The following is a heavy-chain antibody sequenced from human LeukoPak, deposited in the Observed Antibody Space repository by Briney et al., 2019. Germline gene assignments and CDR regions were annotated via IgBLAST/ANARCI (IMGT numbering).Heavy chain of an antibody. CDR2: ISYDGSNK. V-gene: IGHV3-30-3*01. CDR1: GFTFSSYA. Sequence: GGSLRLSCAASGFTFSSYAMHWVRRAPGKGLEWVAVISYDGSNKYYADSVKGRFTISRDNSKNTLYLQMNSLRAEDTAVYYCARESAWDYVWGSYRHFDYWGRGTLVTVSS. CDR3: ARESAWDYVWGSYRHFDY. J-gene: IGHJ4*02. D-gene: IGHD3-16*02.